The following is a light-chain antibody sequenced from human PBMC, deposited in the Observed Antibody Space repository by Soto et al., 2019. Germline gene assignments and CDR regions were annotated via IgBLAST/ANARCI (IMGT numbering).Light chain of an antibody. CDR3: LQDYNYPLT. CDR1: QGIRNG. CDR2: AAS. J-gene: IGKJ4*01. Sequence: AIPMTQSPSSLSASVGDRVTITCRASQGIRNGLGWYQQKPGKAPKLLINAASSLESGVPSRFSGSGSGTDFTLTISSLQPEDFATYYCLQDYNYPLTFGGGTKVEIK. V-gene: IGKV1-6*01.